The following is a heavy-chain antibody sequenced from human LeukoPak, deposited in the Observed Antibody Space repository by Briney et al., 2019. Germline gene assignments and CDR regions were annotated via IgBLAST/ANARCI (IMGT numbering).Heavy chain of an antibody. CDR3: ARIYCGGDCYPWYFDL. CDR2: IYHSGST. CDR1: GYSISSGYY. D-gene: IGHD2-21*02. V-gene: IGHV4-38-2*02. J-gene: IGHJ2*01. Sequence: PSETLSLTCTVSGYSISSGYYWGWIRQPPGKGLEWIGSIYHSGSTYYNPSLKSRVTISVDTSKNQFSLKLNSVTAADTAVYYCARIYCGGDCYPWYFDLWGRGTLVTVSS.